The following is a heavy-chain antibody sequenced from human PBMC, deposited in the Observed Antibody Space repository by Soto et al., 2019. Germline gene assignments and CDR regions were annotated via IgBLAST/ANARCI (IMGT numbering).Heavy chain of an antibody. Sequence: QVQLQESGPGLVKPSETLSLTCIVSGGSVSNDAYYWSWIRQPPGKGLEWVGYIYNSGSTYYNPSLKSRATISAATSGKQFSLKVSPVTAGDTAVYYCARPGIGWEFPFDYWGQGTLVNVSS. V-gene: IGHV4-61*08. CDR3: ARPGIGWEFPFDY. CDR2: IYNSGST. CDR1: GGSVSNDAYY. D-gene: IGHD1-26*01. J-gene: IGHJ4*02.